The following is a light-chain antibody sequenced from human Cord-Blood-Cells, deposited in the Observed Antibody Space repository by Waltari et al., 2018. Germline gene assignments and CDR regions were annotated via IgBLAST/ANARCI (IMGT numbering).Light chain of an antibody. CDR3: QSYDSSNRV. CDR2: EDN. J-gene: IGLJ3*02. CDR1: SGTIARNY. Sequence: NFILPHPHSVSESPWKTVTISCTRSSGTIARNYVQWYPQRPGSAPTTVIYEDNQRPSGVPDRFSGSIDSSSNSDSLTISGLKTEDEADYYCQSYDSSNRVFGGGTKLTVL. V-gene: IGLV6-57*03.